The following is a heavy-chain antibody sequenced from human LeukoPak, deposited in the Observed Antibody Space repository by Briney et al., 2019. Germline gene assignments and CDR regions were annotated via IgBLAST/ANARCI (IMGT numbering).Heavy chain of an antibody. Sequence: GGSLRLSCAASGFTVSSNYMSWVRQAPGKGLEWVSVIYSGGSTYYADSVKGRLTISRDNSKNTLYLQMNSLRAEDTAVYYCARTAFLSGYSYGDYYFDYWGQGTLVTVSS. V-gene: IGHV3-53*01. CDR2: IYSGGST. CDR3: ARTAFLSGYSYGDYYFDY. CDR1: GFTVSSNY. D-gene: IGHD5-18*01. J-gene: IGHJ4*02.